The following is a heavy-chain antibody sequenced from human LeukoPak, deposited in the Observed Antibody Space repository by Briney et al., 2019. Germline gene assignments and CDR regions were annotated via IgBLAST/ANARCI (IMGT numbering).Heavy chain of an antibody. J-gene: IGHJ5*02. V-gene: IGHV7-4-1*02. Sequence: TSVKVSCKASGYTFTSYAMNWVRQAPGQGLEWMGWINTNTGNPTYAQGFTGRFVFSLDTSVSTAYLQISSLKAEDTAVYYCARVLRGYYDSSGYWPGWFDPWGQGTLVTVSS. CDR1: GYTFTSYA. CDR3: ARVLRGYYDSSGYWPGWFDP. D-gene: IGHD3-22*01. CDR2: INTNTGNP.